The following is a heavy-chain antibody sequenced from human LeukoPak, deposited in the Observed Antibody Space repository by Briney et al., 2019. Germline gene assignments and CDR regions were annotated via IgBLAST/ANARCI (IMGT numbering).Heavy chain of an antibody. CDR3: AKDKLLWFGTPPGGMDV. J-gene: IGHJ6*02. Sequence: PGGSLRLSCAASGFTFSSYGMHWVRQAPGKGLEWVAVISYDGSNKYYADSVKGRFTISRDNSKNTLYLQMNSLRAEDTAVYYCAKDKLLWFGTPPGGMDVWGQGTTVTVSS. V-gene: IGHV3-30*18. CDR2: ISYDGSNK. CDR1: GFTFSSYG. D-gene: IGHD3-10*01.